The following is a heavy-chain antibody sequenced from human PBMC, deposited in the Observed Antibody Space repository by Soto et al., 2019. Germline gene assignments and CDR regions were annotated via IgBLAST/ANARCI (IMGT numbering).Heavy chain of an antibody. D-gene: IGHD3-3*01. CDR2: IYYSGST. J-gene: IGHJ4*02. CDR1: GGSISSSSYY. V-gene: IGHV4-39*01. Sequence: SETLSLTCTVSGGSISSSSYYWGWTRQPPGKGLGWIGSIYYSGSTYYNPSLKSRVTISVDTSKNQFSLKLSSVTAADTAVYYCVSQVFDFRSGNYAYWGQGTLVSVPS. CDR3: VSQVFDFRSGNYAY.